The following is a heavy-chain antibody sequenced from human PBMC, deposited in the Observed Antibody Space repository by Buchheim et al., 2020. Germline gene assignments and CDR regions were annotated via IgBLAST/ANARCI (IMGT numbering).Heavy chain of an antibody. V-gene: IGHV3-21*01. CDR1: GFTFSTYD. D-gene: IGHD5-18*01. Sequence: EVQLVDSGGGLVKPGGSLRLSCAASGFTFSTYDMNWVRQAPGKGLEWVSSISSGTSDTYYAESVKGRFTISRDNAKNSLYLQMNSLRAEDTAVYYCAREIQGFDYWGQGTL. J-gene: IGHJ4*02. CDR3: AREIQGFDY. CDR2: ISSGTSDT.